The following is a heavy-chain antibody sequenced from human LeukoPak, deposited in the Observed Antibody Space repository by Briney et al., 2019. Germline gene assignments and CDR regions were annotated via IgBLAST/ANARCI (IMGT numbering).Heavy chain of an antibody. V-gene: IGHV3-9*01. CDR3: AKGGSATPDAFDI. CDR1: GFSFDDFA. Sequence: GGSLRLSCAASGFSFDDFAMHWVRQAPGKGLEWVSGITWNGGTIDYADSVKGRFTISRDNAKNSLYLQMNSLRAEDTALYYCAKGGSATPDAFDIWGQGTMVTVSS. D-gene: IGHD2-15*01. J-gene: IGHJ3*02. CDR2: ITWNGGTI.